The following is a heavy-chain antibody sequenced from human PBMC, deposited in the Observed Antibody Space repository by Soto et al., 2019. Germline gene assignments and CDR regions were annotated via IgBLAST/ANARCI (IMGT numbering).Heavy chain of an antibody. Sequence: GGSLRLSCAASGFTFSSYAMSWVRQAPGKGLEWVSAISGSGGSTYYADSVKGRFTISRVNSKNTLYLQMNSLRAEDTAVYYCAKGSGMYCSGGSCYSPDYWGQGTLVTVSS. CDR1: GFTFSSYA. V-gene: IGHV3-23*01. CDR3: AKGSGMYCSGGSCYSPDY. J-gene: IGHJ4*02. D-gene: IGHD2-15*01. CDR2: ISGSGGST.